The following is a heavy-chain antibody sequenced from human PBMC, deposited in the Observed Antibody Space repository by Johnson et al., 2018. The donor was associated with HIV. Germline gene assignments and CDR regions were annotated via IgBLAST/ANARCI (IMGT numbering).Heavy chain of an antibody. V-gene: IGHV3-30*04. CDR3: ASPDYERYYGAFEI. CDR1: GFTFSSYA. CDR2: ISYDGSNK. D-gene: IGHD3-10*01. J-gene: IGHJ3*02. Sequence: QVQLVESGGGVVQPGRSLRLSCAASGFTFSSYAMHWVRQAPGKGLEWVAVISYDGSNKYYADSVKGRFTISRDNSKNTLYLQMNSLRAEDTAVYYCASPDYERYYGAFEIWGQGTMVTVSS.